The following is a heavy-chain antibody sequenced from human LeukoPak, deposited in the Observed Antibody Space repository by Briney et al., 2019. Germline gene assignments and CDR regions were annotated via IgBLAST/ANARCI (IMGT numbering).Heavy chain of an antibody. Sequence: GGSLRLSCAASGFTFSSYGMHWVRQAPGKGLEWVAFIRYDGSNKYYADSVKGRFTISRDNSKNTLYLQMNSLRAEDTAVYYCAKDPYDSSGYYFDYWGQGTLVTVSS. V-gene: IGHV3-30*02. J-gene: IGHJ4*02. D-gene: IGHD3-22*01. CDR2: IRYDGSNK. CDR3: AKDPYDSSGYYFDY. CDR1: GFTFSSYG.